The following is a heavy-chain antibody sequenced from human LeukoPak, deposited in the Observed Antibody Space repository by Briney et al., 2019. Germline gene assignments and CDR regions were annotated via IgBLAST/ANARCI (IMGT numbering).Heavy chain of an antibody. CDR1: GFTLSSYS. Sequence: GGSLRLSCAASGFTLSSYSMNWVRQAPGKGLEWVSCISSSSTYIYYAHSVKGRFTISRDNPKNSLHLQMDSLRVEDTAVYYCARSYYDILTGQPYYFDYWGQGALVTVSS. V-gene: IGHV3-21*01. CDR3: ARSYYDILTGQPYYFDY. J-gene: IGHJ4*02. CDR2: ISSSSTYI. D-gene: IGHD3-9*01.